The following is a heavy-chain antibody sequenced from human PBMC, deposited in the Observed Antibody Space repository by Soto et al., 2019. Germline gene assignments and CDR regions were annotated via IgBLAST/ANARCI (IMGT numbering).Heavy chain of an antibody. CDR3: VKVFSADV. J-gene: IGHJ6*04. CDR2: ISGSGENI. Sequence: EVQLLESGGGLVQPGGSLRLSCVASGFALSSYAMSWVRQAPGKGLEWVSSISGSGENIYYADSVKGRFTSSRDNSKNTLYLQMNNLRAEDTAVYFCVKVFSADVWGKGTTVTVSS. CDR1: GFALSSYA. V-gene: IGHV3-23*01. D-gene: IGHD3-10*02.